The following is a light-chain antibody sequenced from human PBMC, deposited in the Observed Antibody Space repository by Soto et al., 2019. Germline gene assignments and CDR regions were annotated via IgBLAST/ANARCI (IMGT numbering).Light chain of an antibody. Sequence: IVMTQSPVALSVSPGERAALSCRASQSVGRNFAWYQQRPGQAPRVLIYGTSTSATGVPARLSGSGSGPDFTLTISRLKAEDFAVYFCQQYNNWPYTFGQGTRLETK. CDR2: GTS. J-gene: IGKJ2*01. CDR3: QQYNNWPYT. V-gene: IGKV3-15*01. CDR1: QSVGRN.